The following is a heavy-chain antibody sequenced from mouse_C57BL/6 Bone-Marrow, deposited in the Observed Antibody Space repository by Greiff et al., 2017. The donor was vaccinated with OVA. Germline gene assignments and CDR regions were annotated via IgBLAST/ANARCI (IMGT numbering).Heavy chain of an antibody. CDR3: ARHEKVTTHDAMDY. D-gene: IGHD2-2*01. CDR2: IWSDGST. V-gene: IGHV2-6-1*01. CDR1: GFSLTSYG. Sequence: VQLKESGPGLVAPSQSLSITCTVSGFSLTSYGVHWVRQPPGKGLEWLVVIWSDGSTNYNSALKSRLSISKDNSKSQVFLKMNSLQTDDTAMYYCARHEKVTTHDAMDYWGQGTSVTVSS. J-gene: IGHJ4*01.